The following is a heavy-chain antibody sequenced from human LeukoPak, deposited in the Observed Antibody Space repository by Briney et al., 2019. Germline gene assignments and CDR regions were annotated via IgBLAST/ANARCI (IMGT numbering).Heavy chain of an antibody. J-gene: IGHJ6*02. V-gene: IGHV4-39*01. D-gene: IGHD3-3*01. CDR2: IYYSGST. CDR3: ARQNYDFWSNYYYGMDV. CDR1: GGSISSSSYY. Sequence: SETLSLTCTVSGGSISSSSYYWGWIRQPPGKGLEWIGSIYYSGSTYYNPSLKSRVTISVDTSKNQFSLKLSSVTAADTAVYYCARQNYDFWSNYYYGMDVWGQGTTVTVSS.